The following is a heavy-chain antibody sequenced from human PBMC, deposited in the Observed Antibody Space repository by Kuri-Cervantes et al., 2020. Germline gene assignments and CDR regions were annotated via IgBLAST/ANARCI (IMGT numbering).Heavy chain of an antibody. CDR2: ISSSSSYI. J-gene: IGHJ4*02. CDR1: GDSISSDSHY. CDR3: AREASYCDDY. Sequence: ETLSLTCIVSGDSISSDSHYWGWVRQAPGKGLEWVSSISSSSSYIYYADSVKGRFTISRDNAKNSLYLQMNSLRAEDTAVYYCAREASYCDDYWGQGTLVTVSS. D-gene: IGHD2-21*02. V-gene: IGHV3-21*01.